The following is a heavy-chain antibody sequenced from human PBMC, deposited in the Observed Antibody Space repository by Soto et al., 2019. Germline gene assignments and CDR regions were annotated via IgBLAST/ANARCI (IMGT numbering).Heavy chain of an antibody. CDR2: IYYSGST. CDR1: GGSISSYY. V-gene: IGHV4-59*01. CDR3: ARAIVVVPASSNCFDH. Sequence: PSETLSLTCTVSGGSISSYYWSWIRQPPGKGLEWIGYIYYSGSTNYNPSLKSRVTISVDTSKNQFSLKLSSVTAADTAVYYCARAIVVVPASSNCFDHSGPVALVNV. J-gene: IGHJ5*02. D-gene: IGHD2-2*01.